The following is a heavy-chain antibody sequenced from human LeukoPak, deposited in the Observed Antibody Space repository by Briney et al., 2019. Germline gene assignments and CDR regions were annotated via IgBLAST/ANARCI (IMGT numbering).Heavy chain of an antibody. CDR3: ARGHSSGWRISTRPLDY. CDR2: IRGDGNEK. Sequence: PGGSLRLSCSASGFTFSGYWMSWVRQTTGKRLECVAKIRGDGNEKFYVDSVKGRFTITRDNAKNSLFLQMNSLRAEDTAVYYCARGHSSGWRISTRPLDYWGQGTLVTVSS. V-gene: IGHV3-7*01. D-gene: IGHD6-19*01. CDR1: GFTFSGYW. J-gene: IGHJ4*02.